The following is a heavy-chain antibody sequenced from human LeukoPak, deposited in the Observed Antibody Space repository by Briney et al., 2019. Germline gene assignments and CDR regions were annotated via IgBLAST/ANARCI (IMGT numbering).Heavy chain of an antibody. Sequence: PSQTLSLTCTVSGGSISSGGYYWSWIRQHPGKGLEWIGYIYYSGSTYYNPSLKSRVTISVDTSKNQFSLKLSSVTAADTAVYYCAKATVSTESLLWFGELPYYFDYWGQGTLVTVSS. V-gene: IGHV4-31*03. CDR1: GGSISSGGYY. J-gene: IGHJ4*02. D-gene: IGHD3-10*01. CDR2: IYYSGST. CDR3: AKATVSTESLLWFGELPYYFDY.